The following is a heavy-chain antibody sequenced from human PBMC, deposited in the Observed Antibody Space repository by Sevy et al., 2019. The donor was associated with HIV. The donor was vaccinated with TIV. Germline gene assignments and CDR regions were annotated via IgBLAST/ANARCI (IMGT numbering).Heavy chain of an antibody. Sequence: GGSLRLSCIASGFTFSDPWMSWVRQPPGKGLEWVGRIKSKSDGGATEYAAPVKGRFTISRDESKNTLYLQMNSLKTADTAVYYCATNPSLSFAMMIAAEGGMDVWGQGTTVTVSS. D-gene: IGHD3-16*01. V-gene: IGHV3-15*01. CDR1: GFTFSDPW. CDR2: IKSKSDGGAT. J-gene: IGHJ6*02. CDR3: ATNPSLSFAMMIAAEGGMDV.